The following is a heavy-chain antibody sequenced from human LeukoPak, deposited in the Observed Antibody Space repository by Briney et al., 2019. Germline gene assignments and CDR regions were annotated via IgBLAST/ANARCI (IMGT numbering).Heavy chain of an antibody. J-gene: IGHJ5*02. V-gene: IGHV3-21*01. CDR3: APSVTIPTGDWFDP. CDR1: GFTFSSYS. D-gene: IGHD4-17*01. Sequence: GGSLRLSCAASGFTFSSYSMNWVRQAPGKGLEWVSSISSSSSYIYYADSVKGRFTISRDNAKNSLYLQMNSLRVEDTAVYYCAPSVTIPTGDWFDPWGQGTLVTVSS. CDR2: ISSSSSYI.